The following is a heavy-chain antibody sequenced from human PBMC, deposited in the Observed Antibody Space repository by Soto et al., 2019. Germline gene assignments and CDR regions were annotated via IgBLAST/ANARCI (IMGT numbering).Heavy chain of an antibody. J-gene: IGHJ6*02. CDR2: IWYDESNK. D-gene: IGHD1-26*01. V-gene: IGHV3-30*02. CDR1: GFTFSSYG. CDR3: ARATERIINYYYYYGMDV. Sequence: GGSLRLSCAASGFTFSSYGMHWVRQAPGKGLEWVAIIWYDESNKYYADSVKGRFTISRDNSKNTLYLQMNSLRAEDTAVYYCARATERIINYYYYYGMDVWGQGTKVTVSS.